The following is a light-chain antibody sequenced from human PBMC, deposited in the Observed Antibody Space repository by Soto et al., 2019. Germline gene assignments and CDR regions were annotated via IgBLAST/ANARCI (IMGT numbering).Light chain of an antibody. CDR3: AAWDDSLSS. Sequence: QPVLTQPPSASGTPGQRVTISCSGSSSNIGSNYVYWYQQLPGTAPKLLIYRNNQRPSGVPDRFSGSKSGTSASLAISGLRSEDEADYYCAAWDDSLSSFGGGTKLTVL. CDR2: RNN. CDR1: SSNIGSNY. V-gene: IGLV1-47*01. J-gene: IGLJ3*02.